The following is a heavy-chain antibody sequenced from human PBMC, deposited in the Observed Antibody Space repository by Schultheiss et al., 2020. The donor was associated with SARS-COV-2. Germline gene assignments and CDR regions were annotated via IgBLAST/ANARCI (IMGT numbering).Heavy chain of an antibody. Sequence: GGSLRLSCAASGFRFSSYSMNWVRQAPEKGLEWLSYISSESATIFYTDSVKGRFTISRDNAKSSLYLQMNSLRVDDTAVYFCARVARGGRGLDYWGQGTLVTVSS. V-gene: IGHV3-48*01. J-gene: IGHJ4*02. CDR2: ISSESATI. CDR3: ARVARGGRGLDY. CDR1: GFRFSSYS. D-gene: IGHD2-15*01.